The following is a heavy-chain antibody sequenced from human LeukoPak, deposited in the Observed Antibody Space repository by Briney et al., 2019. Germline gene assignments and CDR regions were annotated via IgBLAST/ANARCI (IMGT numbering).Heavy chain of an antibody. D-gene: IGHD6-19*01. CDR2: ISSSSYI. CDR3: ARSMAVAGRSYWYFDL. V-gene: IGHV3-21*01. Sequence: KPGGSLRLSCAASGFTFSSYSMNWVRQAPGKGLEWVSSISSSSYIYYADSVKGRFTISRDNAKNSLYLQMNSLRAEDTAVYYCARSMAVAGRSYWYFDLWGRGTLVTVSS. J-gene: IGHJ2*01. CDR1: GFTFSSYS.